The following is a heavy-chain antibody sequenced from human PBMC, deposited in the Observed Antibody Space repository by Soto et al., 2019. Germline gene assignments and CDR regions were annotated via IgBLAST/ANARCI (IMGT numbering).Heavy chain of an antibody. Sequence: GASVKVSCKASGFTFTSSAVQWVRQARGQRLEWTGWIVVGSGNTNYAQKFQERVTITRDMSTSTAYMELSSLRSEDTAVYYCAADPSEGSGSYDYWGQGTLVTVSS. J-gene: IGHJ4*02. D-gene: IGHD3-10*01. CDR3: AADPSEGSGSYDY. CDR1: GFTFTSSA. V-gene: IGHV1-58*01. CDR2: IVVGSGNT.